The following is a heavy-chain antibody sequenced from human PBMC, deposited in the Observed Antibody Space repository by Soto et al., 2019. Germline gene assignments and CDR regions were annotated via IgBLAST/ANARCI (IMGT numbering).Heavy chain of an antibody. CDR3: ARYGLLNTAMITPREYYYDMDV. J-gene: IGHJ6*02. V-gene: IGHV4-59*01. CDR1: GGSISSDY. CDR2: IYYSGST. D-gene: IGHD5-18*01. Sequence: SETLSLTCTVSGGSISSDYWSWIRQPPGKGLEWIGYIYYSGSTNYNPSLKSRVTISVDTSKTQFSLKVSSVTAADTAVYYCARYGLLNTAMITPREYYYDMDVWGQGTTVTVSS.